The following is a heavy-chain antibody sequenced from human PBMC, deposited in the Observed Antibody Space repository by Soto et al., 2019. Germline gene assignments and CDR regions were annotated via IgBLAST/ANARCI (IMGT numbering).Heavy chain of an antibody. CDR2: IYYSGST. J-gene: IGHJ4*02. CDR1: GGSISSYY. D-gene: IGHD1-1*01. Sequence: PSETLSLTCTVSGGSISSYYWSWIRQPPGKGLEWIGYIYYSGSTNYNPSLKSRVTISVDTSKNQFSLKLSPVTAADTAVYYCARRYAGTFDYWGQGTLVTGSS. CDR3: ARRYAGTFDY. V-gene: IGHV4-59*08.